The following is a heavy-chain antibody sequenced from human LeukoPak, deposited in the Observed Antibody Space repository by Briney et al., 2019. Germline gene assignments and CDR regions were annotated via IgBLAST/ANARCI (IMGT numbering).Heavy chain of an antibody. CDR3: AKAQTPDYYYDSSGSTFDY. J-gene: IGHJ4*02. D-gene: IGHD3-22*01. V-gene: IGHV3-23*01. Sequence: GGSLRLSCAASGFTFSSYAMSWVRQAPGKGLELVSAISGGGGSTYYADSVKGRFTISRDNSKNTLYLQMNSLRAEDTAVYYCAKAQTPDYYYDSSGSTFDYWGQGTLVTVSS. CDR1: GFTFSSYA. CDR2: ISGGGGST.